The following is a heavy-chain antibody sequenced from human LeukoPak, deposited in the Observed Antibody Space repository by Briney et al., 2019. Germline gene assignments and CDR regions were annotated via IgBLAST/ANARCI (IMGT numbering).Heavy chain of an antibody. CDR1: GDSITSSNYY. Sequence: KPSETLSLTCTVSGDSITSSNYYWGWIRQSPGKGLEWIGSIYYSGSTYYNPSLKSRVTISVDTSKNQFSLKLSSVTAADTAVYYCARDLGIAATTDYWGQGTLVTVSS. D-gene: IGHD6-13*01. CDR3: ARDLGIAATTDY. CDR2: IYYSGST. V-gene: IGHV4-39*07. J-gene: IGHJ4*02.